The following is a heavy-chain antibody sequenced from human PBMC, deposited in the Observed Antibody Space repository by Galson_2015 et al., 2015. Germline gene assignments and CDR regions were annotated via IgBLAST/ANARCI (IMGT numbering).Heavy chain of an antibody. Sequence: SVKVSCKASGYTFTGYYMHWVRQAPGQGLEWMGWINPNSGGTNNAQKFQGWVTMTRDTSISTAYMELSRLRSDDTAVYYCARSPFSSPSSGWLRVGFDFDYWGQGTLVTVSS. D-gene: IGHD6-13*01. CDR2: INPNSGGT. CDR3: ARSPFSSPSSGWLRVGFDFDY. CDR1: GYTFTGYY. V-gene: IGHV1-2*04. J-gene: IGHJ4*02.